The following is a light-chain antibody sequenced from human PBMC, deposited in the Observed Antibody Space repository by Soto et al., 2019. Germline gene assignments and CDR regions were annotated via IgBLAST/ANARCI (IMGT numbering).Light chain of an antibody. J-gene: IGLJ1*01. CDR1: SSDVGGYTY. CDR3: SSYTISTTPLV. V-gene: IGLV2-14*01. CDR2: EVS. Sequence: SVVTQPASVSGSTGQAITISCTGTSSDVGGYTYVSWYQQRPGKAPKLMIYEVSNRPSGVSNRFSGSKSGNTASLTISGLQAEDEADYYCSSYTISTTPLVFGTGTKVTVL.